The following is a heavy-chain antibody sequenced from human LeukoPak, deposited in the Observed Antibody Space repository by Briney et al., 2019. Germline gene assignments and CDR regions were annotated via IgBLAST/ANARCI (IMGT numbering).Heavy chain of an antibody. CDR3: AYKWELSH. J-gene: IGHJ4*02. CDR1: GFTFSSYA. CDR2: ISGSGGST. Sequence: GGSLRLSCAASGFTFSSYAMSWVGQAPGKGLEWVSAISGSGGSTYYADSVKGRSTISRDNSKNTLYLQMNSLRAEDAAVYYCAYKWELSHWGQGTLVTVSS. V-gene: IGHV3-23*01. D-gene: IGHD1-26*01.